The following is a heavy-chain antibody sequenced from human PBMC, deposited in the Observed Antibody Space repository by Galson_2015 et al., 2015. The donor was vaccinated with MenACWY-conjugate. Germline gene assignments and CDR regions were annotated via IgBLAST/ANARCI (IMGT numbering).Heavy chain of an antibody. CDR2: IWYDGSNK. V-gene: IGHV3-33*01. Sequence: LRLSCAASGFTFSSYGMHWVRQAPGKGLEWVAVIWYDGSNKYYADSVKGRFTISRDNSKNTLYLQMNSLRAEDTAVYYCARDLQRYSGYVVPRYGMDVWGQGTTVTVSS. CDR3: ARDLQRYSGYVVPRYGMDV. CDR1: GFTFSSYG. J-gene: IGHJ6*02. D-gene: IGHD5-12*01.